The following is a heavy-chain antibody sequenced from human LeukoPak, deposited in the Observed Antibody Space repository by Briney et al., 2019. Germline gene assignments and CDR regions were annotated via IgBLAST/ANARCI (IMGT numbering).Heavy chain of an antibody. CDR3: ANFFAVAH. V-gene: IGHV3-23*01. D-gene: IGHD6-19*01. Sequence: GGSLRLSCAASGFTVSSNYMTWVRQAPGKGLEWVSSISGSGSTTDYADSVKGRFTISRDNSKNTLFLQMNSLRVEDTAVYYCANFFAVAHWGQGTLVTVSS. J-gene: IGHJ4*02. CDR2: ISGSGSTT. CDR1: GFTVSSNY.